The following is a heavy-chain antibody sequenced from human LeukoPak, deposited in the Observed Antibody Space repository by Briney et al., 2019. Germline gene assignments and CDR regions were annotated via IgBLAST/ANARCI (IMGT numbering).Heavy chain of an antibody. D-gene: IGHD6-13*01. Sequence: QSGGSLRLSCAASGFTFGIYWVTWVRQAPGKGLEWVANIKEDGNEKYYVDSVKGRFSISRDNAKSSLYLQMNTLRVEDTAVYYCARGRGSSSSWYFDSWGQGTLVTVSS. CDR3: ARGRGSSSSWYFDS. CDR2: IKEDGNEK. V-gene: IGHV3-7*01. CDR1: GFTFGIYW. J-gene: IGHJ4*02.